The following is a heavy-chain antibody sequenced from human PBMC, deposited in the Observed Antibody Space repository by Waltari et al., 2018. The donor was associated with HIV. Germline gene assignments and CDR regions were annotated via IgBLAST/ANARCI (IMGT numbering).Heavy chain of an antibody. CDR3: ARDICNGGSCYSYYFDY. CDR1: GYTFTGDY. D-gene: IGHD2-15*01. CDR2: INPDNGGT. J-gene: IGHJ4*02. Sequence: QVQLVQSGAEVKKPGASVKISCKAYGYTFTGDYSHFGRTAPGQGLEWMGWINPDNGGTKYAQKFQGRVTMTRDTSISTAYMELSRLRSDDTAVYYCARDICNGGSCYSYYFDYWGQGTLVTVSS. V-gene: IGHV1-2*02.